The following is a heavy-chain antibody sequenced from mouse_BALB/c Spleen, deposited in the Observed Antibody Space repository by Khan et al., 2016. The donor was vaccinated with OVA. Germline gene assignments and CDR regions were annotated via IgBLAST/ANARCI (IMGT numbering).Heavy chain of an antibody. Sequence: VQLKQSGTVLARPGASVKMSCKASGYTFTSYWMHWVKQRPGQGLEWIGAIYPGNSDTNYNQKFKGKAKPTAVTSTSTAYMELNSLTNEDFAVYYCTRNGFGNYESWDYWGQGTTLTVSS. CDR1: GYTFTSYW. J-gene: IGHJ2*01. D-gene: IGHD2-1*01. V-gene: IGHV1-5*01. CDR2: IYPGNSDT. CDR3: TRNGFGNYESWDY.